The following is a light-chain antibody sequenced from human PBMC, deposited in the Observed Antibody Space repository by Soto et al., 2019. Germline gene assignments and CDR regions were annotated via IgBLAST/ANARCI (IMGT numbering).Light chain of an antibody. V-gene: IGLV1-51*01. J-gene: IGLJ1*01. CDR3: GTWDISLSAYV. Sequence: QSVLTQPPSVSAAPGQKVTISCSGSSSNIGNNYVSWYQQLPGTEPKLLIYYNNKRPSWIPDRFSGSKYCTSATLVITGRQNGDEEADYCGTWDISLSAYVFGTGTKVTVL. CDR2: YNN. CDR1: SSNIGNNY.